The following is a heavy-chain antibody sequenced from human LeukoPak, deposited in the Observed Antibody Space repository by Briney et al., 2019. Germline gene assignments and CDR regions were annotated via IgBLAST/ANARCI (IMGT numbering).Heavy chain of an antibody. CDR3: ARHPTCSSCGFDY. CDR2: IYYSGSS. Sequence: SETLSLTCTVSGGSINNGGYYWSWIRQHPGKGLEWIGYIYYSGSSYYNPSLRSRVTISVDTSKNHFSLKLSSVTAADTAVYYCARHPTCSSCGFDYWGQGTLVTVSS. J-gene: IGHJ4*02. V-gene: IGHV4-31*03. D-gene: IGHD6-13*01. CDR1: GGSINNGGYY.